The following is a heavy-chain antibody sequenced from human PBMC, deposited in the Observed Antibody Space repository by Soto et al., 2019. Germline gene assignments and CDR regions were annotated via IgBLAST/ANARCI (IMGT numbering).Heavy chain of an antibody. CDR2: IYHNGSP. CDR1: GGSMSSGGYS. V-gene: IGHV4-30-2*01. CDR3: ARGGGYTFDY. D-gene: IGHD3-16*01. J-gene: IGHJ4*02. Sequence: PSETLSLTCAVSGGSMSSGGYSWSWIRQPPGKGLEWIGYIYHNGSPYYNPSLKSRVTISVDRSKNQFSLKLSSVTAADTAVYYCARGGGYTFDYWGQGTLVTVSS.